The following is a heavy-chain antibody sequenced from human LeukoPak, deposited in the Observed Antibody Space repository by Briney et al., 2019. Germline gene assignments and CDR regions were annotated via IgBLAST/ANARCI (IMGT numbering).Heavy chain of an antibody. CDR1: GYTFTSYA. Sequence: ASVKVSCKASGYTFTSYAMHWVRQAPGKRLEWMGWINAGNGNTKYSQKFQGRVTITRDTSASTAYMELSSLRSEDTAVYYCARDHRIAAAGTVYWGQGTLVTVSS. V-gene: IGHV1-3*01. J-gene: IGHJ4*02. D-gene: IGHD6-13*01. CDR2: INAGNGNT. CDR3: ARDHRIAAAGTVY.